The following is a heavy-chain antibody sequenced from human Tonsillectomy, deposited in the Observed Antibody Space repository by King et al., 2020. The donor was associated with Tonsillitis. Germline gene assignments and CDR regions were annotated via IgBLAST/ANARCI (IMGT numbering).Heavy chain of an antibody. D-gene: IGHD3-22*01. V-gene: IGHV3-9*01. Sequence: QLVQSGGGLVQPGRSLRLSCAASGFTFDDYALHWVRQAPGKGLEWVSGISWNSGSIGYADSVKGRFTISRDNAKNSLYLQMNSLRAEDTALYYCAKDKSSHYYDSSGPGAFDIWGQGTMVTVSS. J-gene: IGHJ3*02. CDR3: AKDKSSHYYDSSGPGAFDI. CDR1: GFTFDDYA. CDR2: ISWNSGSI.